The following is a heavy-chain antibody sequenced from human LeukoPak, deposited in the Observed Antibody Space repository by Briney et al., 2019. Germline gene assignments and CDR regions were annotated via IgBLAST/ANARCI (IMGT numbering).Heavy chain of an antibody. CDR3: AAIKRATTPFGP. V-gene: IGHV4-34*01. J-gene: IGHJ5*02. Sequence: SETLSLTCAVYGGSSSVYYWHWIRQPPGKGLEWIGEISHSGSTIYNPSLKSRVTISIDTSKNQFSLKLSSVTAADTAVYYCAAIKRATTPFGPWGQGTLVTVSS. D-gene: IGHD1-26*01. CDR2: ISHSGST. CDR1: GGSSSVYY.